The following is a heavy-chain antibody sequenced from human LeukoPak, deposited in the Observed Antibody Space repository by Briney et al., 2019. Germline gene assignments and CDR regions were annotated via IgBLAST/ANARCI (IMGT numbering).Heavy chain of an antibody. J-gene: IGHJ5*02. V-gene: IGHV4-4*09. D-gene: IGHD3-10*01. CDR2: IYATGST. CDR3: ARHGSVRSPLGP. CDR1: GGSISSYY. Sequence: SETLSLTCTVSGGSISSYYWSWIRQPPGKGLEWIGYIYATGSTNHNPSLKSRVTISVDTSKNQFSLNLRSVTAADTAVYYCARHGSVRSPLGPWGQGTLVTVSS.